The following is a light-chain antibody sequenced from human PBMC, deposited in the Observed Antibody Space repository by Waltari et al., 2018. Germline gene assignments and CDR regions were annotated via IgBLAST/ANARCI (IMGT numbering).Light chain of an antibody. CDR2: GAT. Sequence: QSALTQPASVSGSPGQSITLSCTGTSNDIGNYDLVSWYQQRPGEAPKLLMYGATKRPSGVANRCSGSKSGKTASLTISGLQTEDEAEYYCVSFVAANSFVFGPGTKVTVL. J-gene: IGLJ1*01. CDR1: SNDIGNYDL. V-gene: IGLV2-23*01. CDR3: VSFVAANSFV.